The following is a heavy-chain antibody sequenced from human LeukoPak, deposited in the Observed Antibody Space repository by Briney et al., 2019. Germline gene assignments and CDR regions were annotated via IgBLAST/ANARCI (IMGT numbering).Heavy chain of an antibody. J-gene: IGHJ5*02. CDR3: TTGMRWYLSAWANKNWFDP. Sequence: GGSLRLSCAASGFTFSNAWMSWVRQAPGKGLEWVGRIKSKTGGGITEYADPMKGSFPISRADSKKTLFLHMIGLKTEDTAVYYCTTGMRWYLSAWANKNWFDPWGQGALVTVSS. V-gene: IGHV3-15*01. CDR2: IKSKTGGGIT. D-gene: IGHD4-23*01. CDR1: GFTFSNAW.